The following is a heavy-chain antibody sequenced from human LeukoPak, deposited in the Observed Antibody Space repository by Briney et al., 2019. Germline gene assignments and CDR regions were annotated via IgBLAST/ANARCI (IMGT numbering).Heavy chain of an antibody. D-gene: IGHD4-23*01. CDR2: ISGSGGST. V-gene: IGHV3-23*01. J-gene: IGHJ4*02. Sequence: TGGSLRLSCAASGFTFSSYAMSWVRQAPGKGLAWVSAISGSGGSTYYADSVKGRFTISRDNSKNTLYLQMNSLRAEDTAVYYCAKMDGGNPHFDYWGQGTLVTVSS. CDR3: AKMDGGNPHFDY. CDR1: GFTFSSYA.